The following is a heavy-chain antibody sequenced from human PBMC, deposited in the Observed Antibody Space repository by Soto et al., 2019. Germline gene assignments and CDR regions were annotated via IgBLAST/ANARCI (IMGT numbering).Heavy chain of an antibody. CDR2: INPNSGGT. CDR1: GYTFTGYY. J-gene: IGHJ6*02. Sequence: ASVKVSCKASGYTFTGYYMHWVRQAPGQGLEWMGWINPNSGGTNYAQKFQGWVTMTRDTSISTAYMELSRLRSDGTAVYYCAREASTSTPGYYGVDVWGQGTTVTVSS. V-gene: IGHV1-2*04. D-gene: IGHD3-10*01. CDR3: AREASTSTPGYYGVDV.